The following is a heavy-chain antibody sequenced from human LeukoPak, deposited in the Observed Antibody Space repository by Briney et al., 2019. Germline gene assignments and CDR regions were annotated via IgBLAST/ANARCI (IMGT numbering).Heavy chain of an antibody. CDR1: GASVNSGNYY. CDR3: ARRQGLVRVWDY. V-gene: IGHV4-61*02. Sequence: NPSQTLSLTCTVSGASVNSGNYYWTWIRQPAGKRLEWIGRIYTSGNTNYNPSLKSRVTISVDTSKNQFSLKLSSVTAADTAVYYCARRQGLVRVWDYWGQGTLVTVSS. D-gene: IGHD3-10*01. J-gene: IGHJ4*02. CDR2: IYTSGNT.